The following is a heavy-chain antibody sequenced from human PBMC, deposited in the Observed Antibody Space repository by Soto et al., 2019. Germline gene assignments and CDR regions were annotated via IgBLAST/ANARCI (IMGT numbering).Heavy chain of an antibody. D-gene: IGHD3-22*01. J-gene: IGHJ4*02. CDR1: GGSISSGGYS. Sequence: QLQLQESGSGLVKPSQTLSLTCAVSGGSISSGGYSWSWIRQPPGKGLEWIGYIYHSVSTYYNPALTSRVTISVDRSKNQFSLKLSSVTAADTAVYYCARARGSSGLFDYWGQGTLVTVSS. V-gene: IGHV4-30-2*01. CDR3: ARARGSSGLFDY. CDR2: IYHSVST.